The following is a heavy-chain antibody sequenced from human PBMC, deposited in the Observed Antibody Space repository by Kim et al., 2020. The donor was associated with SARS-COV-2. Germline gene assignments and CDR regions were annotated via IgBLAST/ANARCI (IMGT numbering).Heavy chain of an antibody. J-gene: IGHJ3*02. CDR3: ARLTMSGFTTNAFEI. V-gene: IGHV5-10-1*01. CDR1: GYTFITYW. Sequence: GESLKISCKGSGYTFITYWISWVRQMPGKGLEWMGRIDPSDSYTNYSPSFQGHVTMSADKSISTAYLQWSSLKASDTAMYYCARLTMSGFTTNAFEIGGQGTMVSVSS. CDR2: IDPSDSYT. D-gene: IGHD3-10*02.